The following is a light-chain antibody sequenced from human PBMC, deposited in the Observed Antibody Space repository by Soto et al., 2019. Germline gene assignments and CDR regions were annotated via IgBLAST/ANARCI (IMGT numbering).Light chain of an antibody. J-gene: IGLJ1*01. CDR1: NSDVGGYNY. CDR3: SSYTSSSTLV. CDR2: DVS. Sequence: QSALTQPASVSGSPGQSITISCTGTNSDVGGYNYVSWYQQHPGKAPKLMIYDVSNRPSGVSNHFSGSKSGNTASLTISGLQAEDEADYYCSSYTSSSTLVFGTGTKLTVL. V-gene: IGLV2-14*01.